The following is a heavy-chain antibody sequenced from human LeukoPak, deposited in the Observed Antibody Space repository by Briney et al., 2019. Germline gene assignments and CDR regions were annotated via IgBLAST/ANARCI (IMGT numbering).Heavy chain of an antibody. J-gene: IGHJ3*02. V-gene: IGHV4-34*01. CDR2: INHSGST. CDR1: GGSFSGYY. D-gene: IGHD3-10*01. CDR3: ARGRSMVRGVISAFDI. Sequence: SETLSLTCAVYGGSFSGYYWSWIRQPPGKGLEWIGEINHSGSTNYNPSLKSRVIISVDTSKNQFSLKLSSVTAADTAVYYCARGRSMVRGVISAFDIWGQGTMVTVSS.